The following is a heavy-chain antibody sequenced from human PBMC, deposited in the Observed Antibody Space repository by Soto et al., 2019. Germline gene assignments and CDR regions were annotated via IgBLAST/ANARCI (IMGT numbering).Heavy chain of an antibody. D-gene: IGHD3-3*01. CDR3: ARDFDDFWSGYLDV. V-gene: IGHV3-53*01. CDR1: GFTVSSNY. Sequence: LRLSCAASGFTVSSNYMSWVRQAPGKGLEWVSVIYSGGSTYYADSVKGRFTISRDNSKNTLYLQMNSLRAEDTAVYYCARDFDDFWSGYLDVWGQGTTVTV. J-gene: IGHJ6*02. CDR2: IYSGGST.